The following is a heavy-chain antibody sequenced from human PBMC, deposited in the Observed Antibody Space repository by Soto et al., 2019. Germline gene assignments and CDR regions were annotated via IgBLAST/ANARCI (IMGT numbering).Heavy chain of an antibody. J-gene: IGHJ4*02. Sequence: PSQTLSRTWNLCGSRIVSCNYYWTWIRQPPGKGLEWVGHISYRGTTFYNPSLKSRATVSMDTSKSQFSLKLASVTAADTAVYYCARAEGTYTWSPEFDYWGQGT. V-gene: IGHV4-30-4*01. D-gene: IGHD3-16*01. CDR1: GSRIVSCNYY. CDR3: ARAEGTYTWSPEFDY. CDR2: ISYRGTT.